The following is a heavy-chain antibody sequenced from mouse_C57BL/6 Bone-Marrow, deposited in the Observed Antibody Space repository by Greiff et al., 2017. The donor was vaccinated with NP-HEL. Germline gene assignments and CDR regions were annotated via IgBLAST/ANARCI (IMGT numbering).Heavy chain of an antibody. CDR1: GFTFSDYG. V-gene: IGHV5-17*01. Sequence: EVQVVESGGGLVKPGGSLKLSCAASGFTFSDYGLHWVRQAPEKGLEWVAYISSGSSTIYYADTVKGRFTISRDNAKNTLFLQMTSLRSEDTAMYYCARQGYGNYGGYFDYWGQGTTLTVSS. CDR2: ISSGSSTI. J-gene: IGHJ2*01. CDR3: ARQGYGNYGGYFDY. D-gene: IGHD2-10*02.